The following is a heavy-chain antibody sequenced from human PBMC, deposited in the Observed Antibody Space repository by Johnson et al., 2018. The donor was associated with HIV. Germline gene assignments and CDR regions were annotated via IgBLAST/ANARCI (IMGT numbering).Heavy chain of an antibody. V-gene: IGHV3-20*04. CDR3: ARDFVAFGECTAFDV. Sequence: VQLVESGGGLVQPGGSLRLSCAASGFTFDDYGMSWVRQPPGKGLEWVSCINWNGGSTGYADSVKGRFTISRDNAKKSLFLQMSSLRAEDTALYYCARDFVAFGECTAFDVWGQGTMVTVSS. D-gene: IGHD3-10*01. J-gene: IGHJ3*01. CDR1: GFTFDDYG. CDR2: INWNGGST.